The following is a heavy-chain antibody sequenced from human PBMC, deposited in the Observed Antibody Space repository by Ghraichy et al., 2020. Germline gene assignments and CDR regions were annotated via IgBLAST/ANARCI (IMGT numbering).Heavy chain of an antibody. J-gene: IGHJ1*01. CDR2: INHSGGT. Sequence: GSLRLSCDVYGGSFSAYYWTWIRQPPGKGLEWIGEINHSGGTNYNPSLKSRVTISVDTSKNHLSLKMNSVTAADTAVYYCAKWVFAAGTKFHHWGQGTLVTVSS. D-gene: IGHD6-13*01. CDR1: GGSFSAYY. CDR3: AKWVFAAGTKFHH. V-gene: IGHV4-34*01.